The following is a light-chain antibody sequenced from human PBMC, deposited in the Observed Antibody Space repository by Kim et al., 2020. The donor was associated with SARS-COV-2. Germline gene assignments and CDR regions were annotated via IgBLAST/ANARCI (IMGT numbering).Light chain of an antibody. J-gene: IGLJ2*01. CDR1: SLRSYY. CDR2: GKN. Sequence: ALGQTVRITCQGDSLRSYYASWYKQKPGQAPILVIYGKNNRPSGIPDRFSGSSSGNTASLTITGAQAEDEADYYCNSRDSSGKHVVFGGGTKLTVL. CDR3: NSRDSSGKHVV. V-gene: IGLV3-19*01.